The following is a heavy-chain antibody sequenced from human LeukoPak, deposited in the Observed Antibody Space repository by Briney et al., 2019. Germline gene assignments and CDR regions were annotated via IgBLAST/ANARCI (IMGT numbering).Heavy chain of an antibody. CDR3: AKDRGMAVAGTVDY. V-gene: IGHV3-9*01. CDR1: GFTFDDYA. Sequence: GRSLRLSCAASGFTFDDYAMHWVRQAPGKGLEWVSGISWNSGSIGYADSVKGRFTISRDNAKNSLYLQMNSLRAEDTALYYCAKDRGMAVAGTVDYWGQGTLVTVSS. J-gene: IGHJ4*02. D-gene: IGHD6-19*01. CDR2: ISWNSGSI.